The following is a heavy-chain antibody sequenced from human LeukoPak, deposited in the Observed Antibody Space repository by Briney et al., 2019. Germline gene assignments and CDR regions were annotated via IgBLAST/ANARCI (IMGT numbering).Heavy chain of an antibody. J-gene: IGHJ5*02. CDR1: GFTFSSYA. CDR2: ISGSGGST. D-gene: IGHD2-2*01. Sequence: GGSLRLSCAASGFTFSSYAMSWVRQAPGKGLEWVSAISGSGGSTYYADSVKGRFTISRDNSKNTLYLLMNSLRAEDTAVYYCARDWGDIVVVPAAPQNWFDPWGQGTLVTVSS. V-gene: IGHV3-23*01. CDR3: ARDWGDIVVVPAAPQNWFDP.